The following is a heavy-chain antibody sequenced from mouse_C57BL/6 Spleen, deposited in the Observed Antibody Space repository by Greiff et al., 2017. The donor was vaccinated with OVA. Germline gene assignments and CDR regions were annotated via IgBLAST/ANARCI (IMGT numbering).Heavy chain of an antibody. J-gene: IGHJ1*03. CDR3: TRDRTVVATKYFDV. D-gene: IGHD1-1*01. Sequence: EVQRVESGEGLVKPGGSLKLSCAASGFTFSSYAMSWVRQTPGKSLEWMANISTGGDYYNDADNVKGRFTISRDNARNTLYLQMSSLKSEDTAMYYCTRDRTVVATKYFDVWGTGTTVTVSS. CDR2: ISTGGDYY. V-gene: IGHV5-9-1*02. CDR1: GFTFSSYA.